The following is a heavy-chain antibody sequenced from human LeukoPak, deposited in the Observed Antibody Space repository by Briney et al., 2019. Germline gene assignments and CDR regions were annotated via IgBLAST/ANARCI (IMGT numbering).Heavy chain of an antibody. CDR1: GGTFSSYA. CDR3: ARDNDKVVDH. J-gene: IGHJ4*01. D-gene: IGHD1-1*01. CDR2: IIPIFGTA. V-gene: IGHV1-69*01. Sequence: AASVKVSCKASGGTFSSYAISWVRQAPGQGLEWMGGIIPIFGTANYAQKFQGRVTITADESTSTSYMELRSLEYDDTAIYYCARDNDKVVDHWGQGTLVTVSS.